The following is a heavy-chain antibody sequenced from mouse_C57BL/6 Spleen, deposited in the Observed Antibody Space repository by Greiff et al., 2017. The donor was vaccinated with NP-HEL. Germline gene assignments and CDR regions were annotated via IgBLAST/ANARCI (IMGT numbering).Heavy chain of an antibody. J-gene: IGHJ1*03. V-gene: IGHV6-3*01. CDR2: IRLKSDNYAT. Sequence: EVMLVESGGGLVQPGGSMKLSCVASGFTFSNYWMNWVRQSPEKGLEWVAQIRLKSDNYATHYAESVKGRFTISRDDSKSSVYLQMNNLRAEDTGIYYCTPFYYGSSYWYFDVWGTGTTVTVSS. CDR3: TPFYYGSSYWYFDV. D-gene: IGHD1-1*01. CDR1: GFTFSNYW.